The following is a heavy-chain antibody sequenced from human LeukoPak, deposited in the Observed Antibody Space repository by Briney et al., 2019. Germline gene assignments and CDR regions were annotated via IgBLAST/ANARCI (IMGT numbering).Heavy chain of an antibody. CDR2: ISAYNGNT. V-gene: IGHV1-18*01. CDR1: GYTFTSYG. J-gene: IGHJ4*02. D-gene: IGHD6-13*01. Sequence: ASVTVSCTASGYTFTSYGISWGRQAPGQGLEWMGWISAYNGNTNYAQKLQGRVTMTTDTSTSTAYMELRSLRSDDTAVYYCARGGYVRAAAVGDYWGQGTLVTVSS. CDR3: ARGGYVRAAAVGDY.